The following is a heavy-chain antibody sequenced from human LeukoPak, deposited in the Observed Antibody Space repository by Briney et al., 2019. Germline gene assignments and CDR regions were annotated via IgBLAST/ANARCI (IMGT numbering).Heavy chain of an antibody. D-gene: IGHD3-16*01. CDR2: ISSSGSTI. CDR3: ARESTKTFGGVVVNWFDP. J-gene: IGHJ5*02. V-gene: IGHV3-48*03. Sequence: GGSLRLSCAASGFTFSSYEMNWVRQAPGKGLEWVSYISSSGSTIYYADSVKGRFTISRDNAKNSLYLQMNNLRAEDTAVYYCARESTKTFGGVVVNWFDPWGQGTLVTVSS. CDR1: GFTFSSYE.